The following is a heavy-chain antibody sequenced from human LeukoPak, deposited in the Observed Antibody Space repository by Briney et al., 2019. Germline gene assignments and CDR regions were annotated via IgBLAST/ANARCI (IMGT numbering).Heavy chain of an antibody. CDR3: ARATGIAMGSPFDY. CDR1: GFTFSSYG. Sequence: GRSLRLSCAASGFTFSSYGMHWVRQAPGKGLEWVAVIWYDGSNKYYADSVKGRFTISRDNSKNTLYLQMNSLRAEDTAVYYCARATGIAMGSPFDYWGQGTLVTVSS. J-gene: IGHJ4*02. D-gene: IGHD6-19*01. V-gene: IGHV3-33*01. CDR2: IWYDGSNK.